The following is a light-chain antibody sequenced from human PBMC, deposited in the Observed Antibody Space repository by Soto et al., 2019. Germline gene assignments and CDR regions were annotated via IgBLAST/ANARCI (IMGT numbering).Light chain of an antibody. CDR3: QQTYSTPFT. Sequence: DIQMTQSPSSLSASVGDRVTITCRASQSISNWLAWYQQKPGKAPKLLINAASSLQSGVPSRFSGSGSGTDFTLTISNLQPEDFATYYCQQTYSTPFTFGPGTKVDIK. V-gene: IGKV1-39*01. CDR1: QSISNW. CDR2: AAS. J-gene: IGKJ3*01.